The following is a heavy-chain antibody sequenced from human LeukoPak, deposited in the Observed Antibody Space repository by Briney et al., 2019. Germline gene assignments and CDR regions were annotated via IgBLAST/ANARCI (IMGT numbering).Heavy chain of an antibody. CDR1: GGSISSYY. CDR3: ARDGLGIAARKVAYFDY. Sequence: SETLSLTCTVSGGSISSYYWSWIRPPAGKGLEWIGRTYTSGSTNYNPSLKSRVTMSVDTSKRQFSLKLSSVTAADTAVYYCARDGLGIAARKVAYFDYWGQGTLVTVSS. V-gene: IGHV4-4*07. J-gene: IGHJ4*02. CDR2: TYTSGST. D-gene: IGHD6-6*01.